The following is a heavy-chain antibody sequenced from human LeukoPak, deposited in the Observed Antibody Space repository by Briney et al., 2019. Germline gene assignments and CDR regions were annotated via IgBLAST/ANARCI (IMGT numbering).Heavy chain of an antibody. CDR1: GGSISHYF. D-gene: IGHD6-19*01. Sequence: PSETLSLTCTVSGGSISHYFWSWIRQPPGKALEWMGYIYYSGITNYNPSLTSRVTISVDTSKNQFSLKLSSATAADTAVYYCAKTVAGYWYFDLWGRGTLVTVSS. V-gene: IGHV4-59*08. CDR2: IYYSGIT. CDR3: AKTVAGYWYFDL. J-gene: IGHJ2*01.